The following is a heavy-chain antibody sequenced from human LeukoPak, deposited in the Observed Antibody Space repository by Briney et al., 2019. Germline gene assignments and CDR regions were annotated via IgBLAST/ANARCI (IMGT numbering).Heavy chain of an antibody. D-gene: IGHD6-13*01. CDR2: ISGSGGST. Sequence: KAGGSLRLSCAASGFTFDDYGMSWVRQAPGKGLEWVSAISGSGGSTYYADSVKGRFTISRDNSKNTLYLQMNSLRAEDMAVYYCAKDGIAAAGHYYYYYMDVWGKGTTVTVSS. CDR1: GFTFDDYG. CDR3: AKDGIAAAGHYYYYYMDV. J-gene: IGHJ6*03. V-gene: IGHV3-23*01.